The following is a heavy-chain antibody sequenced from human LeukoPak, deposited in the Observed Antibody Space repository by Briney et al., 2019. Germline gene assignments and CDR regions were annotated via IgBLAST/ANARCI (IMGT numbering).Heavy chain of an antibody. V-gene: IGHV4-59*01. J-gene: IGHJ5*02. CDR2: IYYSGST. CDR1: GGSISSYY. CDR3: ARYPGYCSSTSCSTVWFDP. D-gene: IGHD2-2*01. Sequence: SETLSLTCTVSGGSISSYYWSRIRQSPGKGLEWIGYIYYSGSTNYNPSLKSRVTISVDTSKNQFSLKLSSVTAADTAVYYCARYPGYCSSTSCSTVWFDPWGQGTLVTVSS.